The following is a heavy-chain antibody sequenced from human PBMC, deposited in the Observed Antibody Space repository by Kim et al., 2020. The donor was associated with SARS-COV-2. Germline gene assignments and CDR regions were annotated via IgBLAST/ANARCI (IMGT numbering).Heavy chain of an antibody. CDR1: GGTFSSYA. CDR3: ARDEREPRGRWLQSRGSGARA. Sequence: SVKVSCKASGGTFSSYAISWVRQAPGQGLEWMGGIIPIFGTANYAQKFQGRVTITADESTSTAYMELSSLRSEDTAVYYCARDEREPRGRWLQSRGSGARAWGQGTLVTVSS. V-gene: IGHV1-69*13. J-gene: IGHJ4*02. CDR2: IIPIFGTA. D-gene: IGHD5-12*01.